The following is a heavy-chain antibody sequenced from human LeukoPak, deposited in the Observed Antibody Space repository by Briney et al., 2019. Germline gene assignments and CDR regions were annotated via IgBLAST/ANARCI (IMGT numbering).Heavy chain of an antibody. CDR1: GFTFSSYW. Sequence: GGSLRLSCAASGFTFSSYWMSWVRQAPGKGLEWVANIKQDGSEKYYADSVKGRFTISRDNAKNSLYLQMNSLRAEDTAVYYCARERESSSWYSYYFDYWGQGTLVTVSS. D-gene: IGHD6-13*01. V-gene: IGHV3-7*01. CDR2: IKQDGSEK. CDR3: ARERESSSWYSYYFDY. J-gene: IGHJ4*02.